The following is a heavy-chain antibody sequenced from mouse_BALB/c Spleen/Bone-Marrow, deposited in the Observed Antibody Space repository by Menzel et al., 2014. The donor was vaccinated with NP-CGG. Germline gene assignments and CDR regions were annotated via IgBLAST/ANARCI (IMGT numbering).Heavy chain of an antibody. CDR2: IHPNSGNT. CDR1: GYTFTSSW. Sequence: QVQLQQSGSVLVRPGASVKLSCKVSGYTFTSSWMHWAKQRPGQGLEWIGEIHPNSGNTNYNEKFKGKATLTVDTSSSTAYVDLSSLTSEDSAVYYCARSTTATYFDVWGAGTTVTVSS. V-gene: IGHV1S130*01. D-gene: IGHD1-2*01. CDR3: ARSTTATYFDV. J-gene: IGHJ1*01.